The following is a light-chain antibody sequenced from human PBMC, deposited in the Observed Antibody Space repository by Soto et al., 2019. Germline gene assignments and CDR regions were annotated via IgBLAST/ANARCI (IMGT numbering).Light chain of an antibody. CDR1: QSVSSSY. J-gene: IGKJ4*01. V-gene: IGKV3-20*01. CDR2: GAS. CDR3: QQYGNSPT. Sequence: EIVLTQSPGTLSLSPGERATLSCRASQSVSSSYLAWYQQKPGQAPRLLIYGASSRATGIPDRFGGSGSGTDFTLTISRLEPEDFAVYYCQQYGNSPTFGGGTKVEIK.